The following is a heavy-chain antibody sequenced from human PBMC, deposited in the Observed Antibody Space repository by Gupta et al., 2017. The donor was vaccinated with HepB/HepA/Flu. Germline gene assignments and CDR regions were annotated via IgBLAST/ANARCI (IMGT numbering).Heavy chain of an antibody. CDR2: ISTTSSTI. Sequence: EVQLVESGGGLVQPGGSLRLSRVASGITLSTYKMHWVRQAPGKGLEWVSYISTTSSTIHYADSVKGRFTISRDNAKNSLYLQMNSLGVEDTAVYYCAIENSSPFDYWGQGTLVTVSS. CDR3: AIENSSPFDY. J-gene: IGHJ4*02. V-gene: IGHV3-48*03. CDR1: GITLSTYK.